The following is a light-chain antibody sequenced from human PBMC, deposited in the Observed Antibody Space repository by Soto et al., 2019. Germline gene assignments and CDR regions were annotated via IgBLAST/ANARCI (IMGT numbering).Light chain of an antibody. J-gene: IGKJ2*01. CDR2: KTS. CDR3: QQYSSYSYT. CDR1: QSTSSW. V-gene: IGKV1-5*03. Sequence: DIQMTQSPSTLSASVGDRVTITCRASQSTSSWLAWYQQKPGKAPKLLIYKTSTLESGVPSRFSGSGGGTEFTRAIGGLQPDDFATYYCQQYSSYSYTFGQGTKLEIK.